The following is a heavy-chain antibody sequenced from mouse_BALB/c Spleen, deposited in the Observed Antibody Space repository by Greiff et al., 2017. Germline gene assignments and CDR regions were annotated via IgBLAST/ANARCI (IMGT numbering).Heavy chain of an antibody. Sequence: DVHLVESGGGLVQPGGSRKLSCAASGFTFSSFGMHWVRQAPEKGLEWVAYISSGSSTIYYADTVKGRFTISRDNPKNTLFLQMTSLRSEDTAMYYCARSGGLRSYYAMDYWGQGTSVTVSS. CDR2: ISSGSSTI. V-gene: IGHV5-17*02. CDR1: GFTFSSFG. D-gene: IGHD2-4*01. CDR3: ARSGGLRSYYAMDY. J-gene: IGHJ4*01.